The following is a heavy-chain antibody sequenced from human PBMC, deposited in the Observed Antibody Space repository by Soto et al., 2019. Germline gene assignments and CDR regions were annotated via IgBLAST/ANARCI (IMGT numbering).Heavy chain of an antibody. Sequence: QVQLQESGPGLVKPSQTLSLTCTVSGGSISSGGYYWSWIRQHPGKGLEWIGYIYYSGSTYYNPSLKSRVTISVDTSKTQFSLKLSSVTAADTAVYYCARGNAVAGAPDFDYWGQGTLVTVSS. D-gene: IGHD6-19*01. J-gene: IGHJ4*02. CDR1: GGSISSGGYY. CDR3: ARGNAVAGAPDFDY. CDR2: IYYSGST. V-gene: IGHV4-31*03.